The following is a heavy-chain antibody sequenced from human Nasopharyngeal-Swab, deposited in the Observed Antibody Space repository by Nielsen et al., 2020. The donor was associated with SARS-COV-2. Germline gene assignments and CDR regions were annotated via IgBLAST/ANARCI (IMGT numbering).Heavy chain of an antibody. CDR2: ISSSSSYI. CDR1: GFTFSSYS. J-gene: IGHJ3*02. CDR3: ASSGINLNCGGDCYSADI. Sequence: GESLKISCAASGFTFSSYSMNWVRQAPGKGLEWVSSISSSSSYIYYADSVKGRFTISRDNAKNSLYLQMNSLRAEDTAVYYCASSGINLNCGGDCYSADIWGQGTMVTVSS. V-gene: IGHV3-21*01. D-gene: IGHD2-21*02.